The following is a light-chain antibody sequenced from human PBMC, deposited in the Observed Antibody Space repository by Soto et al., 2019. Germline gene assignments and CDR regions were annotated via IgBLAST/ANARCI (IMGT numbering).Light chain of an antibody. Sequence: QSVLTQPPSVSAAPGQTVTISCSGSSSNIGYNYVSWYQQLPGTAPRLLIYDNTKRPSGIPDRFSGSKSGPSATLDITGLQTGDEADYYCGTWDTSLSAGVFGGGTKLTVL. CDR2: DNT. CDR1: SSNIGYNY. V-gene: IGLV1-51*01. J-gene: IGLJ3*02. CDR3: GTWDTSLSAGV.